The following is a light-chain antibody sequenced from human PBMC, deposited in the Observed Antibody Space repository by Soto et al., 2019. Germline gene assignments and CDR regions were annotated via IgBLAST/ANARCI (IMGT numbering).Light chain of an antibody. CDR2: GAS. CDR3: QQFVSSPQT. J-gene: IGKJ1*01. V-gene: IGKV3-20*01. CDR1: QSVSSSY. Sequence: EIVLTQSPGTLSLSPGERATLSCRASQSVSSSYLAWYQQKPGQAPRLLIYGASSGATGIPDRFSGSGSGTDFTLTISRLEPEDFAVYYCQQFVSSPQTFGQGTKVDIK.